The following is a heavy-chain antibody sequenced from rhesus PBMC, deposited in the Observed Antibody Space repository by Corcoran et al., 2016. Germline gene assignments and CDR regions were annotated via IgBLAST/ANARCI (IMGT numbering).Heavy chain of an antibody. CDR3: VSGRLSRFDV. J-gene: IGHJ5-1*01. V-gene: IGHV3-136*01. D-gene: IGHD2-39*01. Sequence: EVQLVESGGGLVQPGGSLRLSCAASGLPFNNYDMSWVRQAPGKGLEWVSYITYTGETIYYADSVRGRFTISRDNAKNSLSLQMSSLGAEDTAVYYCVSGRLSRFDVWGPGVLVTVSS. CDR1: GLPFNNYD. CDR2: ITYTGETI.